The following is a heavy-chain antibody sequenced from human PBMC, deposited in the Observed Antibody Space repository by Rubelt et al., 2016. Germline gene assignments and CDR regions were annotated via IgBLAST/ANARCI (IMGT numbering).Heavy chain of an antibody. CDR1: GGSISSYY. J-gene: IGHJ4*02. Sequence: QVQLQESGPGLVKPSETLSLTCTVSGGSISSYYWSWIRQPPGKGLEWIGYIYYSGSTNYNPSLKSGVTISVDTSQNQFSLKLSSVTAADTAVYYCARGSSRGSGSYYKYWGQGTLVTVSS. V-gene: IGHV4-59*01. D-gene: IGHD3-10*01. CDR2: IYYSGST. CDR3: ARGSSRGSGSYYKY.